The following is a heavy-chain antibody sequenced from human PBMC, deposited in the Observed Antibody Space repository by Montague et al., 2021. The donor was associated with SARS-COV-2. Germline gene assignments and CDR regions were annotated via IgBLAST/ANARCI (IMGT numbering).Heavy chain of an antibody. J-gene: IGHJ4*02. CDR2: MNHSGYT. D-gene: IGHD5-12*01. Sequence: SETLSLTCAVYGASSSNDYWSWIRQSPGKGLEWVGEMNHSGYTDYNPSLESRLTISLDSSKKQFSLKMTSVTAADTAIYYCASDPRYSFGFLAYWGQGTLVSVSS. CDR1: GASSSNDY. CDR3: ASDPRYSFGFLAY. V-gene: IGHV4-34*01.